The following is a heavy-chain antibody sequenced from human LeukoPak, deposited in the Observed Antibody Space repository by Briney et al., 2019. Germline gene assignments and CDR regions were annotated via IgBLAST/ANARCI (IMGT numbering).Heavy chain of an antibody. J-gene: IGHJ4*02. CDR1: GFTFSSHG. CDR2: ISYDGSNK. D-gene: IGHD3-16*01. CDR3: ARAVGPFDY. Sequence: PGGSLRPSCAVSGFTFSSHGMHWVRQAPGKGLEWVAVISYDGSNKYYADSVKGRFTISRDNSKDTLYLQMNSLRVEDTAVYYCARAVGPFDYWGQGTLVTVSS. V-gene: IGHV3-30*03.